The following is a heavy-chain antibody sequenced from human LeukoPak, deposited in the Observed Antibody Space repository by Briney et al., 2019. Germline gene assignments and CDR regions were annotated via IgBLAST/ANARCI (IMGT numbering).Heavy chain of an antibody. CDR1: GFTFNTYA. Sequence: GGSLRLSCAASGFTFNTYAMSWVRQAPGKGLEWVSAISGSGGSTYYADSVKGRFTISGDNSKNTLYLQIHSLRAEDTAVYYCAKGKGSSSSSIDWWGQGTLVTVSS. CDR2: ISGSGGST. CDR3: AKGKGSSSSSIDW. V-gene: IGHV3-23*01. J-gene: IGHJ4*02. D-gene: IGHD2-15*01.